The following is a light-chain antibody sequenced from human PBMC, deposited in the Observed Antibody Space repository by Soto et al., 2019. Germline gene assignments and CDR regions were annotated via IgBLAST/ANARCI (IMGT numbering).Light chain of an antibody. CDR3: SSYTRSNTYV. V-gene: IGLV2-14*03. CDR2: NVS. Sequence: QSALTQPASVSGSPGQSIAISCTGTSSDVGGYNSVSWYQQHPGKAPKLMIYNVSNRPSGVSDRFSGSKSGNTASLTISGIQAEDEADYYCSSYTRSNTYVFGTGTKLTVL. CDR1: SSDVGGYNS. J-gene: IGLJ1*01.